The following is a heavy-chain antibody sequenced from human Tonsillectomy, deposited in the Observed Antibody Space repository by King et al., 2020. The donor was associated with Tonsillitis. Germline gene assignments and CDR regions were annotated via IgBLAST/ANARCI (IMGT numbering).Heavy chain of an antibody. CDR1: GFTFSCYG. Sequence: VQLVESGGGGVQPERALRLSCAASGFTFSCYGMHWGRQGPGKGLEGVAVIWYDGRTKYYVEAVEGRFTITRCNSKNTRFLQMNRLRAEDTAVYYCARAPPAAPRSYYYYGMDVWGQGTTVTVSS. CDR2: IWYDGRTK. V-gene: IGHV3-33*01. CDR3: ARAPPAAPRSYYYYGMDV. J-gene: IGHJ6*02. D-gene: IGHD2-2*01.